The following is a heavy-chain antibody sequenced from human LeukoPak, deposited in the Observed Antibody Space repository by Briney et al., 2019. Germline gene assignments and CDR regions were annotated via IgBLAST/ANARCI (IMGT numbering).Heavy chain of an antibody. D-gene: IGHD3-3*01. CDR3: ARETPEFGVFFMYDY. Sequence: GGSLRLSCAASGFTFSDYYMSWIRQAPGKGLEWVSYISSSGSTIYYADSVKGRFTISRDNAKNSLYLQMNSLRAEDTAVYYCARETPEFGVFFMYDYGGQGTLVTVSS. V-gene: IGHV3-11*04. CDR1: GFTFSDYY. J-gene: IGHJ4*02. CDR2: ISSSGSTI.